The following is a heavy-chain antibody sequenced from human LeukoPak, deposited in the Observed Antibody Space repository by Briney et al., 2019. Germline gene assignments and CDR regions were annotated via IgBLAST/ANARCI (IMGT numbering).Heavy chain of an antibody. CDR2: IKQDGSEK. J-gene: IGHJ4*02. CDR1: GFTFSSYW. Sequence: PGGSLRLSCAASGFTFSSYWMSWVRQAPGKGLEWVANIKQDGSEKYYVDSVKGRFTISRDNAKNSLYLQMNSLRAEDTAVYYCARTSGGATREYYFDYWGQGTLVTVSS. CDR3: ARTSGGATREYYFDY. V-gene: IGHV3-7*01. D-gene: IGHD1-26*01.